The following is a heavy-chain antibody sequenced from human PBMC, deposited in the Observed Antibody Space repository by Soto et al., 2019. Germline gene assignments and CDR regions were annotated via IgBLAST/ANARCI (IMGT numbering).Heavy chain of an antibody. CDR3: ARGPPKSLLLWFGEEAPLAFDI. J-gene: IGHJ3*02. CDR1: GFRFSSFW. D-gene: IGHD3-10*01. CDR2: VNNDGSST. Sequence: PGGSLRLSCAASGFRFSSFWMHWVRQAPGKGLEWVSRVNNDGSSTSYADSVKGRFTISRDNAKNTVYLQMNGLRAEDTAVYYCARGPPKSLLLWFGEEAPLAFDIWGQGTMVTVSS. V-gene: IGHV3-74*01.